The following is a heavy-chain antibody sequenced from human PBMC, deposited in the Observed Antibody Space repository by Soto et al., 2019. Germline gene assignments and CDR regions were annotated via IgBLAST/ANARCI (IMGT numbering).Heavy chain of an antibody. Sequence: SETLSLTCAVYGGSFSGYYWSWIRQPPGKGLEWIGEINHSGSTNYNPSLKSRVTISVDTSKNHFSLKLSSVTAADTAVYYCARGTHGDRLYYYYYGMDVWGQGTTVTVSS. J-gene: IGHJ6*02. V-gene: IGHV4-34*01. CDR3: ARGTHGDRLYYYYYGMDV. CDR1: GGSFSGYY. CDR2: INHSGST. D-gene: IGHD4-17*01.